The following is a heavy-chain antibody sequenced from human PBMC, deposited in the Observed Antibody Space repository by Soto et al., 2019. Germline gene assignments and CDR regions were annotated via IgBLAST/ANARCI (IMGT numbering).Heavy chain of an antibody. D-gene: IGHD4-17*01. J-gene: IGHJ5*02. V-gene: IGHV3-48*01. Sequence: EVQLVESGGGLVQPGGSLRLSCAASGITFSSYSMNWVRQAPGKGLEWVSYISSSSTTIHYADSVKGRFTISRDNAKNSLYLQMNSLRAEDTAVYYCSRGGGDYGWFDPWGQGTLVTVSS. CDR3: SRGGGDYGWFDP. CDR1: GITFSSYS. CDR2: ISSSSTTI.